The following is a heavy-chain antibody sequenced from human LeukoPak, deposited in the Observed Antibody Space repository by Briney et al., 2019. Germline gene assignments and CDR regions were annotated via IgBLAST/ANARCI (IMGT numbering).Heavy chain of an antibody. D-gene: IGHD3-9*01. Sequence: PSETLSLTCTVSGGSISSYYWSWIRQPPGKGLEWIGYIYYSGSTNYNPSLKSRVTISVDTSKNQFSLKLSSVTAADTAVYYCARLAYDIPRPLYYYMDVWGKGITVTISS. V-gene: IGHV4-59*08. CDR2: IYYSGST. CDR3: ARLAYDIPRPLYYYMDV. J-gene: IGHJ6*03. CDR1: GGSISSYY.